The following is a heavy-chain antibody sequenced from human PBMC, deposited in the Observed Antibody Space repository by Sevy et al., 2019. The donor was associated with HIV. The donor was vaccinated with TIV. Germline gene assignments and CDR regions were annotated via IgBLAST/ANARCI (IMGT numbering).Heavy chain of an antibody. CDR1: GFTFSSYG. Sequence: GGSLRLSCAASGFTFSSYGMHWVRQAPGKGLEWVAVISYDGSNKYYADSVKGRFTISRDNSKNTLVLQMNSLRAEDTAVYYCAKDFRYEPDYYYYGMDVWGHGTTVTVSS. J-gene: IGHJ6*02. CDR2: ISYDGSNK. D-gene: IGHD1-1*01. V-gene: IGHV3-30*18. CDR3: AKDFRYEPDYYYYGMDV.